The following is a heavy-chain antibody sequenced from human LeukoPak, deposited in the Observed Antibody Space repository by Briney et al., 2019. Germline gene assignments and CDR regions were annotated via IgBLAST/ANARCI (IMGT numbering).Heavy chain of an antibody. CDR1: GYILSNYG. Sequence: ASVKVSCKASGYILSNYGITWVRQAPGHGLEWMGWISGHSGNTNYAQKFQDRATMTTDTSTSTAYMELRSLRFDDTAVYYCARDFAWGSGGAPIDDNWLDPWGQGILVTVSS. V-gene: IGHV1-18*01. CDR2: ISGHSGNT. D-gene: IGHD7-27*01. CDR3: ARDFAWGSGGAPIDDNWLDP. J-gene: IGHJ5*02.